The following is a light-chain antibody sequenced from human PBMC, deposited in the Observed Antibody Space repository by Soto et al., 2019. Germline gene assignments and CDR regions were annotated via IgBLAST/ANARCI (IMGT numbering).Light chain of an antibody. Sequence: QSALTQPASVSGSPGQSITISCTGTGSDLGDYKYVSWYQQHPGKAPKLMIYEVSNRPSGVANRFSGSKSGNTASLTISGLQADYEADYYCSSYRSSNTPYVVGTGTKVTVL. CDR3: SSYRSSNTPYV. J-gene: IGLJ1*01. V-gene: IGLV2-14*01. CDR1: GSDLGDYKY. CDR2: EVS.